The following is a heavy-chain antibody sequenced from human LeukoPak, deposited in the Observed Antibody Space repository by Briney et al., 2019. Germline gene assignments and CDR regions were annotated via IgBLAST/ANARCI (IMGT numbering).Heavy chain of an antibody. CDR1: GYSFTSYW. CDR2: IYPGDSDT. Sequence: GESLKISCKGSGYSFTSYWIGWVPQMPGEGLGWMGIIYPGDSDTRYSPSFQGQVTISADKSISTAYLQWSSLKSSDTAMYYCARHSGGYDILTGYCLYYFDYWGQGTLVTVSS. D-gene: IGHD3-9*01. CDR3: ARHSGGYDILTGYCLYYFDY. V-gene: IGHV5-51*01. J-gene: IGHJ4*02.